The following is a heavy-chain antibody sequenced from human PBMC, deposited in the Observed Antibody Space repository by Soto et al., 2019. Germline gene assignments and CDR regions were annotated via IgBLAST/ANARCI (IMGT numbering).Heavy chain of an antibody. CDR1: GGSISSYY. Sequence: PSETLSLTCTVSGGSISSYYWSWIRQPPGKGLEWIGYIYYSGSTNYNPSLKSRVTISVDTSKNQFSLKLSSVTAADTAVYYCARESPGCSGGSCYTIFDYWGQGIQVTVSS. J-gene: IGHJ4*02. CDR2: IYYSGST. D-gene: IGHD2-15*01. CDR3: ARESPGCSGGSCYTIFDY. V-gene: IGHV4-59*01.